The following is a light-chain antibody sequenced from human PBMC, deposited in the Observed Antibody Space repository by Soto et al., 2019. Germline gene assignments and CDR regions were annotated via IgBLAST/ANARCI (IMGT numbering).Light chain of an antibody. V-gene: IGKV2-30*01. Sequence: DVVMTQSPLSLPVTLGQPASISCRSSHSLVYSDGDTYLNWFHQRPGQSPRRLIYKVSNRDSGVPDRFSGVGSDTDFTLKISRVEAEDVGVYYCMQGTHWPYTFGQGTKLEIK. J-gene: IGKJ2*01. CDR2: KVS. CDR1: HSLVYSDGDTY. CDR3: MQGTHWPYT.